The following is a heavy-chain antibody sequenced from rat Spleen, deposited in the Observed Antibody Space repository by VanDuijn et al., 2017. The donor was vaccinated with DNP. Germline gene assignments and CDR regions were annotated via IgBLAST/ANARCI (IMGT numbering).Heavy chain of an antibody. CDR1: GFTFNDYY. D-gene: IGHD4-3*01. Sequence: EVQLVESGGGLVQPGRSLKLSCAASGFTFNDYYMAWVRQAPTKGLEWVAYIGSDAYAPYYGDSVKGRFTISRDNAKSTLYLQMNTLRSEDMATYYCIRWNSGHFDYWGQGVMVTVSS. CDR3: IRWNSGHFDY. V-gene: IGHV5-22*01. J-gene: IGHJ2*01. CDR2: IGSDAYAP.